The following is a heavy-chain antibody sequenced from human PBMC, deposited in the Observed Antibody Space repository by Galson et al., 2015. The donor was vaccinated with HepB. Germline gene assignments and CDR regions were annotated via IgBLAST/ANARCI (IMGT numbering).Heavy chain of an antibody. V-gene: IGHV3-23*01. D-gene: IGHD3-3*01. CDR3: VKEGSWVGGDWFDP. CDR2: INGRGSTR. Sequence: SLRLSCAGSGFIFRHHAMAWIRQAPGKGLEWVSGINGRGSTRSYSDAVKGRFSISRDNSKDTVFLQMENLRAETTAAYYGVKEGSWVGGDWFDPWGQGALVTVS. CDR1: GFIFRHHA. J-gene: IGHJ5*02.